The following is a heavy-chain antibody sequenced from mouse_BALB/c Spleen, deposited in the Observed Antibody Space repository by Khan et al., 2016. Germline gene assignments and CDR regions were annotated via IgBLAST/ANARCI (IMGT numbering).Heavy chain of an antibody. CDR2: IRNKANGYTT. V-gene: IGHV7-3*02. CDR1: GFTFTDYY. Sequence: EVQLVESGGGLVQPGGSLRLSCATSGFTFTDYYMSWVRQPPGKALEWLGFIRNKANGYTTEYSASVKGRFTISRDNSQSILYLQMNTLRAEDSATYYCARDRYDGCDYWGQGTTLTVAS. J-gene: IGHJ2*01. CDR3: ARDRYDGCDY. D-gene: IGHD2-14*01.